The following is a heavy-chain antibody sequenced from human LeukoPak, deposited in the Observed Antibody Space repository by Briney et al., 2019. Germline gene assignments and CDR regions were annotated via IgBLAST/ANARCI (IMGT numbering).Heavy chain of an antibody. J-gene: IGHJ4*02. V-gene: IGHV3-53*01. CDR2: IYDGGDT. Sequence: GGSLRLSCAASEFTVSSSYMTWVRQAPGKGLEWVSVIYDGGDTHYADSVKGRFTISRDNSKNTLYLQMDSLRAEDTAVYYCARGYSSTLFDYWGQGTLVTVSS. CDR1: EFTVSSSY. CDR3: ARGYSSTLFDY. D-gene: IGHD2-2*01.